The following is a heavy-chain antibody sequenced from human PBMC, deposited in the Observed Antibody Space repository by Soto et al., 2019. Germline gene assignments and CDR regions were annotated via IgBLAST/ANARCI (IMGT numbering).Heavy chain of an antibody. CDR2: LSHDGNSE. J-gene: IGHJ4*02. CDR3: ARDGGPDYGDY. V-gene: IGHV3-30-3*01. D-gene: IGHD3-10*01. CDR1: GFTFSSHA. Sequence: QVQLVESGGGVVQPGRSLRLSCAASGFTFSSHALHWVRQAPGKGLEWVAVLSHDGNSEYYADSVKGRFTISRDNSRNTLYLQMNSLRDEDTAVYYCARDGGPDYGDYWGQGTLVTVSS.